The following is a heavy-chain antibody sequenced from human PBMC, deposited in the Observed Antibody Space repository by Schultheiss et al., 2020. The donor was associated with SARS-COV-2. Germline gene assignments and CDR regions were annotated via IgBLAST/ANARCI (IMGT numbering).Heavy chain of an antibody. CDR2: IYHSGST. CDR3: ARGEIRQWLVPAAEYFQH. D-gene: IGHD6-19*01. Sequence: SETLSLTCAVYGGSFSGYYWSWIRQPPGKGLEWIGSIYHSGSTYYNPSLKSRVTISVDTSKNQFSLKLSSVTAADTAVYYCARGEIRQWLVPAAEYFQHWGQGTLVTVSS. V-gene: IGHV4-34*01. J-gene: IGHJ1*01. CDR1: GGSFSGYY.